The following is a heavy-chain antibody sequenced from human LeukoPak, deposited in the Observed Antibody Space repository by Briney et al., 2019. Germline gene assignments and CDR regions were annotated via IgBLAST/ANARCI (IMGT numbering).Heavy chain of an antibody. J-gene: IGHJ6*03. D-gene: IGHD3-10*01. Sequence: SETLSLTCTVSGGSISSSSYYWGWIRQPPGKGLEWIGSIYYSGSTYYNPSLKSRVTISVDTSKNQFSLKLSSVTAADTAVHYCARVLKGSGSYYNPWVWYMDVWGKGTTVTISS. CDR1: GGSISSSSYY. CDR3: ARVLKGSGSYYNPWVWYMDV. V-gene: IGHV4-39*07. CDR2: IYYSGST.